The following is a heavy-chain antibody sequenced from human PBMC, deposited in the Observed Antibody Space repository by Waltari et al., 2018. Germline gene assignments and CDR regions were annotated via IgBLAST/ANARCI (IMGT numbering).Heavy chain of an antibody. D-gene: IGHD3-22*01. CDR3: ARGRGEDYYDSSGYYYVRFDY. CDR1: GGTFSSYA. V-gene: IGHV1-69*10. Sequence: QVQLVQSGAEVKKPGSPVKVSCKASGGTFSSYAISWVRQAPGQGLEWMGGVIPILGIAKYAQKSQCRVTITEDKSTSTAYMELSSLRSEDTAVYCVARGRGEDYYDSSGYYYVRFDYWGQGTLVTVSS. CDR2: VIPILGIA. J-gene: IGHJ4*02.